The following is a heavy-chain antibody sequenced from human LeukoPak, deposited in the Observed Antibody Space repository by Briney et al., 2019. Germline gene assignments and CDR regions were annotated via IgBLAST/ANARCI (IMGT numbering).Heavy chain of an antibody. CDR3: ARARWWNSYYFDY. CDR1: GFTFSTYS. D-gene: IGHD1-7*01. Sequence: PGGSLRLSCAASGFTFSTYSMNWVRQAPGKGLEWVSFIRFDMEHKYYADSVKGRFTISRDNSKNTLFLQMNSLRTDDTAVYYCARARWWNSYYFDYWGQGTLVTVSS. J-gene: IGHJ4*02. V-gene: IGHV3-30*02. CDR2: IRFDMEHK.